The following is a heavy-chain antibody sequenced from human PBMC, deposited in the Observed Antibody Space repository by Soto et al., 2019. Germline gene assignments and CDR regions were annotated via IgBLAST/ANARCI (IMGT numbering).Heavy chain of an antibody. D-gene: IGHD6-6*01. Sequence: TSETLSLTCTVSGGSISSGDYYWSWIRQPPGKGLEWIGYIYYSGSTYYNPSLKSRVTISVDTSKNQFSLKLSSVTAADTAVYYCAREYAARFYFDYWGQGTLVTVSS. J-gene: IGHJ4*02. CDR2: IYYSGST. V-gene: IGHV4-30-4*01. CDR3: AREYAARFYFDY. CDR1: GGSISSGDYY.